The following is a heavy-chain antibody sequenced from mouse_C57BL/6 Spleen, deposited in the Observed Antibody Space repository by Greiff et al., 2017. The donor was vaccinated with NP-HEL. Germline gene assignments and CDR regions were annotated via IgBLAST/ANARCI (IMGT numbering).Heavy chain of an antibody. CDR3: ARDSRYAMDY. V-gene: IGHV5-16*01. J-gene: IGHJ4*01. Sequence: DVKLVESEGGLVQPGSSMKLSCTASGFTFSDYYMAWVRQVPEKGLEWVANINYDGSSTYYLDSLKSRFIISRDNAKNILYLQMSSLKSEDTATYYCARDSRYAMDYWGQGTSVTVSS. CDR2: INYDGSST. CDR1: GFTFSDYY.